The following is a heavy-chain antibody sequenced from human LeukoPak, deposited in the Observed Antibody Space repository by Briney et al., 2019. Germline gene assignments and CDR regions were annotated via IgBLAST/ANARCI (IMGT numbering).Heavy chain of an antibody. D-gene: IGHD2-8*01. CDR1: GFTFSGYA. V-gene: IGHV3-7*01. CDR3: ARLKDDVTKFDY. J-gene: IGHJ4*02. CDR2: INQDISRI. Sequence: PGGSLTLSCAASGFTFSGYAVHWVRQAPGKGLEWVASINQDISRIHYVDSVKGRFTISRDNAKNSLFLQMNSLRVEDTAVYFCARLKDDVTKFDYWGQGTLVTVSS.